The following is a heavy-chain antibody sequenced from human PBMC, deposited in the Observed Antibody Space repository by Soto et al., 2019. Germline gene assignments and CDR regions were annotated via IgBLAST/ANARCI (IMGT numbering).Heavy chain of an antibody. CDR2: INPNSGNI. D-gene: IGHD3-10*01. CDR3: ARGRASGSYYLLDY. CDR1: GNTFTSYD. J-gene: IGHJ4*02. Sequence: ASVKVSCKASGNTFTSYDINWVRQATGHGLEWMGWINPNSGNIGYAQKFQGRVTMTRDTAIRTAYMEVSRLRSDDTAVYYCARGRASGSYYLLDYWGQGTLVTVS. V-gene: IGHV1-8*01.